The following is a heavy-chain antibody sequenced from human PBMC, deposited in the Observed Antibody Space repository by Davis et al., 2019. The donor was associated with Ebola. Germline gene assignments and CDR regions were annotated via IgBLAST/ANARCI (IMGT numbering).Heavy chain of an antibody. CDR1: GYTFTSYG. V-gene: IGHV1-18*01. CDR2: ISAYNGNT. J-gene: IGHJ6*02. D-gene: IGHD2-15*01. CDR3: ARDQGYCSGGSCSVYGMDV. Sequence: ASVKVSCKASGYTFTSYGISWVRQAPGQGLEWMGWISAYNGNTNYAQKLQGRVTMTTDTSTSTAYMELRSLRSDDTAVYYCARDQGYCSGGSCSVYGMDVWGQGTTVTVSS.